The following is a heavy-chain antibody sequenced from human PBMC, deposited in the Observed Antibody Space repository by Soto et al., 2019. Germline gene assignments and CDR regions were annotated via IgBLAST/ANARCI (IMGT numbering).Heavy chain of an antibody. Sequence: QVQLVQSGAEVKKPGASVKVSCKASGYTFTSYDINWVRQATGQGLEWMGWMNPNSGNTGYAQKLQGRINVTRNTSISTAYMELSSLRSEGTAVYYCATNKYYYYMDVWGKGTTVTVSS. CDR2: MNPNSGNT. CDR1: GYTFTSYD. D-gene: IGHD7-27*01. J-gene: IGHJ6*03. CDR3: ATNKYYYYMDV. V-gene: IGHV1-8*01.